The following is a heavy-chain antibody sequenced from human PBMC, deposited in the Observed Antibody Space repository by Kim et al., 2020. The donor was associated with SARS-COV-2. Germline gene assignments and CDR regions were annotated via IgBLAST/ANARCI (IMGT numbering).Heavy chain of an antibody. J-gene: IGHJ3*01. CDR2: TNPDSGIT. V-gene: IGHV1-2*06. CDR1: GYTFNDYY. Sequence: ASVKVSCKASGYTFNDYYIHWVRQAPGQGLEWMGRTNPDSGITNYPRKFQGRVTMTWDTSINTASMELSGLTYDDTAIYYCAKDFDFRDAFDLWGHGTMV. CDR3: AKDFDFRDAFDL.